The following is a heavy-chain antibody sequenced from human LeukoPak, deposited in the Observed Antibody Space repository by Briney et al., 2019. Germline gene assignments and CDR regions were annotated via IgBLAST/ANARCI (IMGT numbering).Heavy chain of an antibody. CDR1: GGSITSSPYS. CDR2: FYYSGST. Sequence: SETLSLTCTVPGGSITSSPYSWGWIRQPPGKGLEWIGSFYYSGSTYYNPSLQSRVTISIDTSKNQFSLKVSSVTAADTAVFYCARVRRSGTPTYYYYYYMDVWGKGATVTVSS. D-gene: IGHD3-3*01. J-gene: IGHJ6*03. CDR3: ARVRRSGTPTYYYYYYMDV. V-gene: IGHV4-39*07.